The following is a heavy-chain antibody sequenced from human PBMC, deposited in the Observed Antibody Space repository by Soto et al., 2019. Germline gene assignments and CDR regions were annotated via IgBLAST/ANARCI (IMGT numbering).Heavy chain of an antibody. J-gene: IGHJ4*02. V-gene: IGHV1-2*02. CDR3: GRGRSGQIVVFY. Sequence: ASVKVSCKASGYTFTGHYIHWVRQAPQQGPEWMGEIGPESGATRYAQKFRGRVTMTMDTSITTVYMELKNLSPDDTAVYYCGRGRSGQIVVFYWGQGTPVTVSS. D-gene: IGHD1-26*01. CDR2: IGPESGAT. CDR1: GYTFTGHY.